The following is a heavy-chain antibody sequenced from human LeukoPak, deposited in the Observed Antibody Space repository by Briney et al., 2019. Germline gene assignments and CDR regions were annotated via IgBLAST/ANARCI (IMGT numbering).Heavy chain of an antibody. V-gene: IGHV6-1*01. CDR3: ARDLTNYYDHAFDI. CDR2: TYYRSKWYN. D-gene: IGHD3-22*01. CDR1: GDSVSSNSAA. J-gene: IGHJ3*02. Sequence: SQTLSLTCAISGDSVSSNSAAWNWLRQSPSRGLEWLGRTYYRSKWYNDYAVSVKSRITINPDTSKNQFSLQLNSVTPEDTAVYYCARDLTNYYDHAFDIWGQGTMVTVSS.